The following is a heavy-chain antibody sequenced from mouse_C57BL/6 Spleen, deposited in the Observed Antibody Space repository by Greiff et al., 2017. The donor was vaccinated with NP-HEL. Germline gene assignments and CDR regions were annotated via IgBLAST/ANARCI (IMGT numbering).Heavy chain of an antibody. V-gene: IGHV1-42*01. Sequence: EVKLMESGPELVKPGASVKISCKASGYSFTGYYMNWVKQSPEKSLEWIGEINPSTGGTTYNQKFKAKATLTVDKSSSTAYMQLKSLTSEDSAVYYCARGYYGSSYFDYWGQGTTLTVSS. J-gene: IGHJ2*01. D-gene: IGHD1-1*01. CDR1: GYSFTGYY. CDR2: INPSTGGT. CDR3: ARGYYGSSYFDY.